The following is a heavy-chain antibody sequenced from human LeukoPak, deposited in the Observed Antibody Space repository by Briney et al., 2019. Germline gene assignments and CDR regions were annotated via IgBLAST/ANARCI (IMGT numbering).Heavy chain of an antibody. D-gene: IGHD5-12*01. CDR1: GFTVSNNY. V-gene: IGHV3-53*01. CDR2: IHSGGTT. CDR3: ARDSDSGYGPFAS. J-gene: IGHJ4*02. Sequence: TGGSLRLSCAASGFTVSNNYMSWVRQAPGKGLEWVSVIHSGGTTNYVDSVQGRFTISRDNSKTTVYLHMNSLRAEDTAVYYCARDSDSGYGPFASWGQGTLVTVSS.